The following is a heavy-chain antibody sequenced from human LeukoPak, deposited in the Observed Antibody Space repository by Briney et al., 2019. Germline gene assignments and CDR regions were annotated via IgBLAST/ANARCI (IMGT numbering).Heavy chain of an antibody. CDR2: INHSGST. Sequence: QPSETLSLTCAVYGGSFSGYYWSWIRQPPGKGLEWIGEINHSGSTNYNPSLKSRVTISVDTSKNQFSLKLSSVTAADTAVYYCARGYPRSALFWPGGKNAFDIWGQGTMVTVSS. CDR1: GGSFSGYY. V-gene: IGHV4-34*01. J-gene: IGHJ3*02. CDR3: ARGYPRSALFWPGGKNAFDI. D-gene: IGHD4-23*01.